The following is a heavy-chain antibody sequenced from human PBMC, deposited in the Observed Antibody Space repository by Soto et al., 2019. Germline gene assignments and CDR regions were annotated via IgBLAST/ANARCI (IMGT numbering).Heavy chain of an antibody. CDR1: GFTSSSYA. Sequence: PGGSLRLSCAASGFTSSSYAMSWVRQAPGKGLEWVSAISGSGGSTYYADSVKGRFTISRDNSKNTLYLQMNSLRAEDTAVYYCAKVSESSLFYYNWFAPWGQGTLVTVSS. D-gene: IGHD3-10*01. V-gene: IGHV3-23*01. CDR2: ISGSGGST. CDR3: AKVSESSLFYYNWFAP. J-gene: IGHJ5*02.